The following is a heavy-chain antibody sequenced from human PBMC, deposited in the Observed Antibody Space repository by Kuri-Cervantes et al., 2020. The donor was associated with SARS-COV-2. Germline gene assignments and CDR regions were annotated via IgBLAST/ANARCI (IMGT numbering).Heavy chain of an antibody. Sequence: GSLRLSCAVSGYSISSGYYWGWIRQPPGKGLEWIGSIYHSGSTYYNPSLKSRVTISVDTSKNQFSLKLSSVTAADTAVYYCARAPGVPKSGYYDYWGQGTLVTVSS. CDR1: GYSISSGYY. CDR2: IYHSGST. J-gene: IGHJ4*02. D-gene: IGHD3-22*01. V-gene: IGHV4-38-2*01. CDR3: ARAPGVPKSGYYDY.